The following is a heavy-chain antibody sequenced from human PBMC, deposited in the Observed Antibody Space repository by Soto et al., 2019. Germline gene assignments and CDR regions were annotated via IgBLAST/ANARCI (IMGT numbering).Heavy chain of an antibody. J-gene: IGHJ5*02. CDR3: ARIESIARNWFDP. CDR1: GFSFTNYW. D-gene: IGHD6-13*01. Sequence: GESLKISCXGSGFSFTNYWISWVRQMPGKGLEWMGNIDPVDSYANYSPSFQGHVTFSVDTSISTAYLQWSSLKASDIAMYFCARIESIARNWFDPWGQGTLVTISS. CDR2: IDPVDSYA. V-gene: IGHV5-10-1*01.